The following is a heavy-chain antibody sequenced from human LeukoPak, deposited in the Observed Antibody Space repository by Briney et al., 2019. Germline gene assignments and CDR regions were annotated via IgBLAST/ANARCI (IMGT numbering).Heavy chain of an antibody. J-gene: IGHJ4*02. V-gene: IGHV3-30*02. CDR1: GFTFSSYG. CDR3: AKDVNYYGSGSYLGY. Sequence: GGSLRLSCAASGFTFSSYGMHWVRQAPGKGLEWVAFIRYDGSNKYYADSVKGRFTISRDNSKSTLYLQMNSLRAEDTAVYYCAKDVNYYGSGSYLGYWGQGTLVTVSS. CDR2: IRYDGSNK. D-gene: IGHD3-10*01.